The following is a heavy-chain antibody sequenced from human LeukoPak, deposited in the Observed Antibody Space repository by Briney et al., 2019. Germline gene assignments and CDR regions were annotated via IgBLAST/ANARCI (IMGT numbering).Heavy chain of an antibody. J-gene: IGHJ3*02. D-gene: IGHD5-18*01. CDR3: ARDGFSTATDAFDI. Sequence: SGGSLRLSCAASGFTFSSYSMNWVRQAPGKGLEWVSYISSSSSTIYYADSVKGRFTISRDNAKNSLYLQMNSLRAEDTAVYYCARDGFSTATDAFDIWGQGTMVTVSS. CDR1: GFTFSSYS. CDR2: ISSSSSTI. V-gene: IGHV3-48*01.